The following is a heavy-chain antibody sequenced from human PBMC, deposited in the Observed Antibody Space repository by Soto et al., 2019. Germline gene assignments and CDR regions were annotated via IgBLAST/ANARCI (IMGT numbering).Heavy chain of an antibody. J-gene: IGHJ6*02. CDR1: GYSFASYW. CDR2: IYPGDSDT. D-gene: IGHD6-6*01. CDR3: ARTRSFTLGFYYDGMDV. Sequence: GESLKISCQGSGYSFASYWIGWVRQMPGKDLGWMGIIYPGDSDTRYSPSFQGQVTISADKSLRTAYLQWTSLKASDTALYYCARTRSFTLGFYYDGMDVWGQGPTVTVS. V-gene: IGHV5-51*01.